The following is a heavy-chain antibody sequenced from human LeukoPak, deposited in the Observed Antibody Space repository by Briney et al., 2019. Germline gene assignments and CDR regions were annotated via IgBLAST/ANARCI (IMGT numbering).Heavy chain of an antibody. V-gene: IGHV1-46*01. D-gene: IGHD2-21*02. CDR3: AGVSAIRNYYGMDV. Sequence: GASVKVSCKASGYTFTSYYMHWVRQAPGQGLEWMGIINPSGGSTSYAQKFQGRVTMTRDTSTSTVYMELSSLRSEDTAVYYCAGVSAIRNYYGMDVGAKGTTVTVPS. CDR2: INPSGGST. J-gene: IGHJ6*04. CDR1: GYTFTSYY.